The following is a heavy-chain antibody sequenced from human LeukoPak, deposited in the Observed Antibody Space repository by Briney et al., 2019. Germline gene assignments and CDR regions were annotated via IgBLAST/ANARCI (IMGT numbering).Heavy chain of an antibody. J-gene: IGHJ5*02. Sequence: SETLSLTCTVSGGSISSYYWSWIRQPPGKGLEWIGYIYYSGSTNYNPSLKSRVTISVDTSKNQFSLKLSSVTAADTAVYYCARLVYDFWSGYYRAGWFDPWGQGTLVTVSS. D-gene: IGHD3-3*01. CDR3: ARLVYDFWSGYYRAGWFDP. V-gene: IGHV4-59*12. CDR1: GGSISSYY. CDR2: IYYSGST.